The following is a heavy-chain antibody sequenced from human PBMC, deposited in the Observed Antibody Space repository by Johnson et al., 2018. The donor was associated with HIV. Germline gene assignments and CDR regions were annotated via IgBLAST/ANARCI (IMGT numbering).Heavy chain of an antibody. J-gene: IGHJ3*02. D-gene: IGHD1-26*01. V-gene: IGHV3-9*01. CDR1: GFTFDDYV. CDR3: AKDNVVGALTIWGNRAFDT. CDR2: VSWKRGNT. Sequence: QLVESGGGLVQPGRSLRVSCAASGFTFDDYVIHWVRQAPGKGLEWVSGVSWKRGNTAYADSVTCRFTISRDNAKNFVHLQMNSLRADDTALYYCAKDNVVGALTIWGNRAFDTWGQGTMVTVSS.